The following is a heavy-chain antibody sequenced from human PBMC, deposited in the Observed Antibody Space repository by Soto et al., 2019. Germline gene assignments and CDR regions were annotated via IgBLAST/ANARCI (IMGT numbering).Heavy chain of an antibody. J-gene: IGHJ4*02. CDR3: ARVGAYFGEFDYFDY. CDR1: GFTFSSYS. Sequence: EVQLVESGGGLVKPGGSLRLSCAASGFTFSSYSMNWVRQAPGKGLEWVSSISRNSDYIYYSDSVKGRFIISRDNARTSLYLHMNSLRAGDTAVYYCARVGAYFGEFDYFDYWGQGALVTVSS. D-gene: IGHD3-10*01. V-gene: IGHV3-21*01. CDR2: ISRNSDYI.